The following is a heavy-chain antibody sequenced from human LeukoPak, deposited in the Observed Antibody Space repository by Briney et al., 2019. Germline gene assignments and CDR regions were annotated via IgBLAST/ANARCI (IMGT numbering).Heavy chain of an antibody. J-gene: IGHJ4*02. CDR2: INAGNGNT. D-gene: IGHD1-1*01. CDR3: ARDKRGTTTGTFDY. Sequence: ASVKVSCKASGYTFTSYAMHWVRQAPGQGLEWMGWINAGNGNTKYSQKFQGRVTITRDTSASTAYMELSSLRSEDTAVYYCARDKRGTTTGTFDYWGQGTLVTVSS. V-gene: IGHV1-3*01. CDR1: GYTFTSYA.